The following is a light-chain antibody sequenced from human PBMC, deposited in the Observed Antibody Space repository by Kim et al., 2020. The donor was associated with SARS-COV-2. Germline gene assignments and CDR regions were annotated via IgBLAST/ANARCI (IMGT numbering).Light chain of an antibody. CDR2: GNR. J-gene: IGLJ2*01. CDR1: STNNGARYD. V-gene: IGLV1-40*01. Sequence: VTISGTGRSTNNGARYDGNGDQQLRGTAPKLLIYGNRNRPSGVPDRFSGSKAGTSASQAITGLQAEDEADYYCQSYDSSLGGSKVFGGGTQLTVL. CDR3: QSYDSSLGGSKV.